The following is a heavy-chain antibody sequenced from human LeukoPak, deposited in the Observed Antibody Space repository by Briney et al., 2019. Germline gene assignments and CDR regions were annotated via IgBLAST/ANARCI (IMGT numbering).Heavy chain of an antibody. Sequence: SETLSLTCTVSGGSISGYYWSWIRQPPGKGLEWLGFISYSGSTSYNPSLKSRVTISVDTSKNQFSLNLRSVTAADTAVYYCARRDSSGWYYFDCWGQGTLVTVSS. J-gene: IGHJ4*02. CDR3: ARRDSSGWYYFDC. V-gene: IGHV4-59*01. CDR1: GGSISGYY. CDR2: ISYSGST. D-gene: IGHD6-19*01.